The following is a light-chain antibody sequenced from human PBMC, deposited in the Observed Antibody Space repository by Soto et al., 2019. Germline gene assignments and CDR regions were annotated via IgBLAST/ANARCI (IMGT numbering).Light chain of an antibody. CDR3: SSYTSSSIDYV. CDR1: SSDVGGYNY. Sequence: QSALTQPASVSGSPGQSITISCTGTSSDVGGYNYVSWYQQHPGKAPKLMIYEVSNRPSGVSNRFSGSKSGNTASLTISGLQAEDEADYYCSSYTSSSIDYVFRTGNKVTVL. V-gene: IGLV2-14*01. CDR2: EVS. J-gene: IGLJ1*01.